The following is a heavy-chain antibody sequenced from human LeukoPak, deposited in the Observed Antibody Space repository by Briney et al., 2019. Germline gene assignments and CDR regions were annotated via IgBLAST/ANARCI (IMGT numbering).Heavy chain of an antibody. V-gene: IGHV3-64D*06. D-gene: IGHD5-24*01. CDR2: IGGDGVTT. CDR1: GFTFSISA. Sequence: TGGSLRLSCSASGFTFSISAMHWVRQAPGKGLQYVSVIGGDGVTTSYADSVKGRFTISRDNSKNTVYLQMSSLRAEDTAVYYCVGDSRDGYNIYFHHWGQGTLVTVSS. CDR3: VGDSRDGYNIYFHH. J-gene: IGHJ1*01.